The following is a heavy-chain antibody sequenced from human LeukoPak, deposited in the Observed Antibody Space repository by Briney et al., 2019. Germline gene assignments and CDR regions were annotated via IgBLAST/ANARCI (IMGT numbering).Heavy chain of an antibody. Sequence: PGRSLRLSCAASGFTFSSYAMHWVRQAPGKGLEWVAVISYDGSNKYYADSVKGRFTISRDNSKNTLYLKMNSLRAEDTAVYYCARVGLRSTYYFDYWGQGTLVTVSS. CDR2: ISYDGSNK. V-gene: IGHV3-30*04. J-gene: IGHJ4*02. D-gene: IGHD3-3*01. CDR1: GFTFSSYA. CDR3: ARVGLRSTYYFDY.